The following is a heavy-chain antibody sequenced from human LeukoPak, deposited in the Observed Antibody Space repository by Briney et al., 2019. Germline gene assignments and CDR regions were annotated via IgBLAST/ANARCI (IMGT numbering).Heavy chain of an antibody. CDR3: ARDKTYYYGSGSYQPNNWFDP. Sequence: GASVKVSCKASGYTFTSYYMHWVRQAPGQGLEWMGIINPSGGSTSYAQKFQGRVTMTRDMSTSTVYMELSSLRSEDTAVYYCARDKTYYYGSGSYQPNNWFDPWGQGTLVTVSS. V-gene: IGHV1-46*01. J-gene: IGHJ5*02. D-gene: IGHD3-10*01. CDR2: INPSGGST. CDR1: GYTFTSYY.